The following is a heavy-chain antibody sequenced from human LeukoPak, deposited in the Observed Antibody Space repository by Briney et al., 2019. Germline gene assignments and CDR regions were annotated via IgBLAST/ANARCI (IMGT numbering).Heavy chain of an antibody. Sequence: NPSETLSLTCTVSGVSITSHYWSWIRQPPGQGLEWIGYIYSSGGTNYNPSLKSRVTIAGDTSKNQVSLGLTSVTAADAAVYFCARDGYSYGLGWFDPWGQGTLVTVSS. J-gene: IGHJ5*02. D-gene: IGHD5-18*01. CDR2: IYSSGGT. CDR3: ARDGYSYGLGWFDP. CDR1: GVSITSHY. V-gene: IGHV4-59*11.